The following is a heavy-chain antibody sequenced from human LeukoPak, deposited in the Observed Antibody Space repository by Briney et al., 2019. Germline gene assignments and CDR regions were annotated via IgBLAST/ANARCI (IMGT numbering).Heavy chain of an antibody. CDR3: ARRLGGRVYYFDY. CDR2: IYPGDSDT. J-gene: IGHJ4*02. V-gene: IGHV5-51*01. CDR1: GYSFSIYW. D-gene: IGHD1-26*01. Sequence: GESLKISCKGSGYSFSIYWIGWVRQMPGKGLEWLGIIYPGDSDTRYSPSFQGQVTISADKSISTAYLQWSSLKASDTAMYYCARRLGGRVYYFDYWGQGTLVTVSS.